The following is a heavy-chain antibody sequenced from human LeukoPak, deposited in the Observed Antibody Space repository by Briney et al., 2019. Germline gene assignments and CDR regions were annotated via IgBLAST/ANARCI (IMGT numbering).Heavy chain of an antibody. V-gene: IGHV5-51*01. J-gene: IGHJ4*02. CDR2: IYPGGSDT. CDR1: GYTFTSYW. CDR3: ARLSTNYYDSSGYTYYFDY. Sequence: GESLKISCKASGYTFTSYWIGWVRQMPGKGLEWMGIIYPGGSDTRYSPSFQGQVTVSADKSISTAYLQWSSLKASDTAMYYCARLSTNYYDSSGYTYYFDYWGQGTLVTVSS. D-gene: IGHD3-22*01.